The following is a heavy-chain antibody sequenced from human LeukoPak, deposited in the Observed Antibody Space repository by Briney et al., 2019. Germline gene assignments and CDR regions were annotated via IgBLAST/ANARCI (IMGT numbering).Heavy chain of an antibody. D-gene: IGHD2-21*02. J-gene: IGHJ4*02. V-gene: IGHV4-39*01. CDR2: VFYNGNT. CDR1: GGSIRSSYYF. CDR3: ARRSPLVVVTAAHYYDY. Sequence: SETLSLTCTVSGGSIRSSYYFWGWIRQPPGQGLEWIGEVFYNGNTHYNPSLKSRVIISTDTSKNQFSLTLTAVTASDTAIYYCARRSPLVVVTAAHYYDYWGQGTLVTVSS.